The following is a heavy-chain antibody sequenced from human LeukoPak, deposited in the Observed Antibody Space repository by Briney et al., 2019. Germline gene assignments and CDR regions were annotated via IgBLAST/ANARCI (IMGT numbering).Heavy chain of an antibody. V-gene: IGHV3-21*01. D-gene: IGHD4-17*01. CDR2: IGGSSTSI. CDR3: AKEAGQDYGALDAFDI. CDR1: GFTFSSYS. Sequence: GGSLRLSCAASGFTFSSYSMNWVRQAPGKGLERVSSIGGSSTSIYYADSVKGRFTISRDNAKNSLYLQMNSLRAEDTAVYYCAKEAGQDYGALDAFDIWGQGTMVTVSS. J-gene: IGHJ3*02.